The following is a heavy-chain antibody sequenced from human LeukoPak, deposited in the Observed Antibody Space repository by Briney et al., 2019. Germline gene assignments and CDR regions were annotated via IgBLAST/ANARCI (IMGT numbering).Heavy chain of an antibody. V-gene: IGHV1-2*02. D-gene: IGHD3-22*01. Sequence: ASVKVSCKASGYRFSDYYIHWVRQAPGQGLEWMGWINPNSGGTNYAQKFQGRVTMTRDTSISTAYLELSRLRSDDTAVYYCARDERYDSSGYPFDYWGQGTLVTVSS. CDR1: GYRFSDYY. CDR3: ARDERYDSSGYPFDY. CDR2: INPNSGGT. J-gene: IGHJ4*02.